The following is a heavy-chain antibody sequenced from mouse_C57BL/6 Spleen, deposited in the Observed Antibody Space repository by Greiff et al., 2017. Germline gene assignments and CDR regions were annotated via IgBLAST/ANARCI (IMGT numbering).Heavy chain of an antibody. CDR2: IDPSDSYT. J-gene: IGHJ1*03. CDR1: GYTFTSYW. D-gene: IGHD1-1*01. CDR3: ARGGFYGSSLYWYFDV. V-gene: IGHV1-59*01. Sequence: VQLQQPGAELVRPGTSVKLSCKASGYTFTSYWMHWVKQRPGQGLEWIGVIDPSDSYTNYNQKFKGKATLTVDTSSSTAYMQLSSLTSEDSAVYYCARGGFYGSSLYWYFDVWGTGTTVTVSS.